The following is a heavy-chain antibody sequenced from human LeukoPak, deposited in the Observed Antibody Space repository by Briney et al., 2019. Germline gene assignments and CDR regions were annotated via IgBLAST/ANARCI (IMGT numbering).Heavy chain of an antibody. V-gene: IGHV3-30*18. CDR2: ISYDGSNK. D-gene: IGHD2-8*02. CDR3: AKGRLDPNLVLDY. Sequence: SGGSLRLSCAASGFTFSSYGMHWVRQAPGKGLEWVAVISYDGSNKYYADSVKGRFTISRDNSKNTLYLLLNSLRAEDTARYFCAKGRLDPNLVLDYWGQGTLVTVSS. J-gene: IGHJ4*02. CDR1: GFTFSSYG.